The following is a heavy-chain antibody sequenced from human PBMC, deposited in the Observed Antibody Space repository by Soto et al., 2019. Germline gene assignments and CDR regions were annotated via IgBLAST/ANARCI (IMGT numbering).Heavy chain of an antibody. V-gene: IGHV1-46*03. Sequence: ASVKVSCKASGDTFTSYYMRWVRQAPGQGLEWMGIINPSGGSTSYAQKFQGRVTMTRDTSTSTVYMELSSLRSEDTAVYYCAREDTRHFDYWGQGTLVTVSS. J-gene: IGHJ4*02. CDR2: INPSGGST. CDR3: AREDTRHFDY. CDR1: GDTFTSYY.